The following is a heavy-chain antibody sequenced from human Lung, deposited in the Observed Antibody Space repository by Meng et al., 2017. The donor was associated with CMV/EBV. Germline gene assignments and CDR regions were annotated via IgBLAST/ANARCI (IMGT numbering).Heavy chain of an antibody. Sequence: SETLSLTCTVSGDSITDYYWIWIRQPPGKAPQYIGDVFYTGSTTYNPSLKGRVIISLDSSKSQFSLKLSSVTAADTAVYYCARVQAGSFDVWGQGTMVT. CDR3: ARVQAGSFDV. CDR2: VFYTGST. CDR1: GDSITDYY. J-gene: IGHJ3*01. V-gene: IGHV4-59*01.